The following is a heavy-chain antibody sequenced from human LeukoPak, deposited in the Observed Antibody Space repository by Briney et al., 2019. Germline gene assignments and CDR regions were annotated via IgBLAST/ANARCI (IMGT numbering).Heavy chain of an antibody. CDR2: ISGSGGST. CDR3: AKDRVPYCSGGSCYSADY. V-gene: IGHV3-23*01. J-gene: IGHJ4*02. D-gene: IGHD2-15*01. Sequence: GGSLRLSCAASGFTFSSYAMSWVLQAPGKGLEWVSAISGSGGSTYYADSVKGRFTISRDNSKNTLYLQMNSLRAEDTAVYYCAKDRVPYCSGGSCYSADYWGQGTLVTVSS. CDR1: GFTFSSYA.